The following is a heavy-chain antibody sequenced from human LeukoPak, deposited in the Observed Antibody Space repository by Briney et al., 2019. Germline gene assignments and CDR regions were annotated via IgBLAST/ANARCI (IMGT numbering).Heavy chain of an antibody. J-gene: IGHJ6*03. CDR2: VNPSGGST. V-gene: IGHV1-46*01. Sequence: GASVKVSCKASGYTFTSYYMHWVRQAPGQGLEWMGIVNPSGGSTSYAQKFQGRVTMTRDTSISTAYMELSRLRSDDTAVYYCARAVTIDYYYMDVWGKGTTVTVSS. CDR1: GYTFTSYY. CDR3: ARAVTIDYYYMDV. D-gene: IGHD4-17*01.